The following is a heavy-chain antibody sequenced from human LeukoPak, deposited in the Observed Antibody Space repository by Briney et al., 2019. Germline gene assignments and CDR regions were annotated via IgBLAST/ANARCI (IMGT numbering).Heavy chain of an antibody. CDR1: GFTFSTYA. V-gene: IGHV3-23*01. J-gene: IGHJ5*02. CDR3: AKGKVTAFLDWFDP. CDR2: ISATGGTT. Sequence: PGESLRLSCAASGFTFSTYAMSWVRQAPGKGLEWVSAISATGGTTYYADSVKGRFTISRDNSKNTLYLQLNSLRAEDTAIYYCAKGKVTAFLDWFDPWGQGTLVTVSS. D-gene: IGHD2-21*02.